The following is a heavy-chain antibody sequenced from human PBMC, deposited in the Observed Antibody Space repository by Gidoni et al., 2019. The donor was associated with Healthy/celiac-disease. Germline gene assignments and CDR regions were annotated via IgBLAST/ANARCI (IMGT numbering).Heavy chain of an antibody. CDR3: ARAQGAMVRGLDACDI. J-gene: IGHJ3*02. CDR1: GYSIRSGSY. CDR2: IYHSGST. D-gene: IGHD3-10*01. Sequence: QVQLQESGPGLVKPSETLSLTCTVSGYSIRSGSYWGWIRQPPGKGPEWIGSIYHSGSTYYNPSLKSRVTISVDTSKNQFSLKLSSVTAADTAVYYCARAQGAMVRGLDACDIWGQGKMVTVSS. V-gene: IGHV4-38-2*02.